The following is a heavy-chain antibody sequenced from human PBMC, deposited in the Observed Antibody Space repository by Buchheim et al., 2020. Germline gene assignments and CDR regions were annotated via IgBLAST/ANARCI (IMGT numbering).Heavy chain of an antibody. V-gene: IGHV3-48*01. J-gene: IGHJ6*02. CDR2: ISSSSSTI. D-gene: IGHD3-3*01. CDR3: ARDGSDYDFWSGYYPWVHYYGMDV. CDR1: GFTFSSYS. Sequence: EVRLVESGGGLVQPGGSLRLSCAASGFTFSSYSMNWVRQAPGKGLEWVSYISSSSSTIYYADSVKGRFTISRDNAKNSLYLQMNSLRAEDTAVYYCARDGSDYDFWSGYYPWVHYYGMDVWGQGTT.